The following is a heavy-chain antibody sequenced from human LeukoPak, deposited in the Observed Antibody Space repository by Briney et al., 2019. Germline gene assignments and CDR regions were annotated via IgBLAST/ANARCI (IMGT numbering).Heavy chain of an antibody. CDR1: GYTFTGYY. V-gene: IGHV1-2*02. CDR2: INPNSGGT. Sequence: ASVKVSCKASGYTFTGYYMHWVRQAPGQGLEWMGWINPNSGGTNYAQKFQGRVTMTRDTSISTAYMELSRLRSEDTAVYYCARGHYDSSGYYPFDYWGQGTLVTVSS. J-gene: IGHJ4*02. D-gene: IGHD3-22*01. CDR3: ARGHYDSSGYYPFDY.